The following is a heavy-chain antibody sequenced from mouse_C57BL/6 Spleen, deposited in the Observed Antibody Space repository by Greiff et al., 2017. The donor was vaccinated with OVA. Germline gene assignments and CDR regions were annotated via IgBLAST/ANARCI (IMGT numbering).Heavy chain of an antibody. D-gene: IGHD3-2*02. J-gene: IGHJ2*01. V-gene: IGHV1-64*01. CDR2: IHPNSGST. CDR1: GYTFTSYW. Sequence: QVQLQQPGAELVKPGASVKLSCKASGYTFTSYWMHWVKQRPGQGLEWIGMIHPNSGSTNYNEKFKSKATLTVDKSSSTAYMQLSSLTSEDSAVYYCARSLTAQARDYWGQGTTLTVSS. CDR3: ARSLTAQARDY.